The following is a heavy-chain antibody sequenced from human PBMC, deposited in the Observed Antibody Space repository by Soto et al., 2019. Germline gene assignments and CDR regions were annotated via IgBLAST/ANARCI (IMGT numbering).Heavy chain of an antibody. CDR2: ISSSSSYI. J-gene: IGHJ4*02. V-gene: IGHV3-21*01. CDR1: GFTFSSYS. CDR3: ARFHSSGYYYPLDY. Sequence: GGSLRLSCAASGFTFSSYSMNWVRQAPGKGLEWVSSISSSSSYIYYADSVKGRFTISRDNAKNSLYLQMNSLRAEDTAVYYCARFHSSGYYYPLDYWGQGTLVTVSS. D-gene: IGHD3-22*01.